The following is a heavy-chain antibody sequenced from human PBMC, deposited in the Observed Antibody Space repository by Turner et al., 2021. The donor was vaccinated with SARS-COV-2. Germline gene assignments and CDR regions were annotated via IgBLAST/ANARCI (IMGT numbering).Heavy chain of an antibody. Sequence: EVQLVESGGGLVQPGGSLGFSRAPSGFTFSSYDMHWCRQPTGKGLEWVSAIGAAGDTYYPGSVKGRFTISRENAKNSLYLQMNSLRAGDTAVYYCSRDTQLVGRDYYGMDVWGKGTTVTVSS. CDR1: GFTFSSYD. V-gene: IGHV3-13*01. CDR2: IGAAGDT. D-gene: IGHD6-6*01. J-gene: IGHJ6*04. CDR3: SRDTQLVGRDYYGMDV.